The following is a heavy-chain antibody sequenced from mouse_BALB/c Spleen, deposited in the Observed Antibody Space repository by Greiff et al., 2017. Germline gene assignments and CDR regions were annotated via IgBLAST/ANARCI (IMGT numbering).Heavy chain of an antibody. CDR3: ARDRGGKGAWFAY. CDR1: GFSLTSYG. J-gene: IGHJ3*01. D-gene: IGHD1-1*02. CDR2: IWAGGST. Sequence: VMLVESGPGLVAPSQSLSITCTVSGFSLTSYGVHWVRQPPGKGLEWLGVIWAGGSTNYNSALMSRLSISKDNSKSQVFLKMNSLQTDDTAMYYCARDRGGKGAWFAYWGQGTLVTVSA. V-gene: IGHV2-9*02.